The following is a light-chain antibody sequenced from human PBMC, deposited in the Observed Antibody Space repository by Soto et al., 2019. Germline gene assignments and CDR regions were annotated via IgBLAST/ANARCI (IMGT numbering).Light chain of an antibody. V-gene: IGKV3-20*01. CDR3: QQCGGSPLFS. CDR2: TTS. J-gene: IGKJ3*01. CDR1: QSVTSSC. Sequence: EIVLTQSPGTLSLSPGERATLSCTASQSVTSSCLAWYQRKPGQAPRLLIHTTSIRATHIPDKFSGSGSGTDFTLTISRLEPQDSAVYYCQQCGGSPLFSFGPGTRVDI.